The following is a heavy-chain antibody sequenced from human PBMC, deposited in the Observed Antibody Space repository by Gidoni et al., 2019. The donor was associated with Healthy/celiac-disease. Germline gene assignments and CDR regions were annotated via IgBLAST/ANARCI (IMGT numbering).Heavy chain of an antibody. D-gene: IGHD3-10*01. Sequence: QVQLQQWGAGLFKPSATLSLTCAVYGGSFSGYYWSWIRQPPGKGLEWIGEINHSGSTNYNPSLKSRATISVDTSKNQFSLKLSSVTAADTAVYYCARGGHRVVRGVIYYWGQGTLVTVSS. V-gene: IGHV4-34*01. CDR3: ARGGHRVVRGVIYY. CDR1: GGSFSGYY. J-gene: IGHJ4*02. CDR2: INHSGST.